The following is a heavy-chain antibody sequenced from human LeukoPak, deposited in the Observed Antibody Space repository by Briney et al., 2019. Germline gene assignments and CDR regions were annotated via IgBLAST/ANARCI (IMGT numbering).Heavy chain of an antibody. V-gene: IGHV4-38-2*02. CDR2: IYHSGST. D-gene: IGHD1-26*01. CDR3: ARVGIDSGSFADFDY. J-gene: IGHJ4*02. Sequence: PSETLSLTCTVSGYSISSDYYGGWIRPPPGKGLEWIGSIYHSGSTYYNPSLKSRVTISVDTSRDQFSLKLSSVTAADTAVYYCARVGIDSGSFADFDYWGQGTLVTVSS. CDR1: GYSISSDYY.